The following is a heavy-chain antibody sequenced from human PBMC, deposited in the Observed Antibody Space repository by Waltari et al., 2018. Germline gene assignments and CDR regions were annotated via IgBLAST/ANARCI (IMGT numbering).Heavy chain of an antibody. CDR1: GGTFSSYA. V-gene: IGHV1-69*01. CDR2: IIPIFGTA. J-gene: IGHJ6*03. Sequence: QVQLVQSGAEVKKPGSSVKVSCKASGGTFSSYAISWVRQAPGQGLVWMGGIIPIFGTANYAQKFQGRVTITADESTSTAYMERSSLRSEDTAVYYCARRGYSSSWSNYYYYMDVWGKGTTVTVSS. D-gene: IGHD6-13*01. CDR3: ARRGYSSSWSNYYYYMDV.